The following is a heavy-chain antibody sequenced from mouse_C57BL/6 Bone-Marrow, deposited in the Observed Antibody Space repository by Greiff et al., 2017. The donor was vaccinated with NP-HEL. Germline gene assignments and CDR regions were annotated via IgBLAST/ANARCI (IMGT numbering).Heavy chain of an antibody. J-gene: IGHJ3*01. Sequence: VQLQQSGAELVRPGASVKVSCTASGFNIKDDYMHWVKQRPEQGLEWIGWIDPGNGDTEYASKFQGKATITADTSSNTAYLQLSSLTSEDTAVYYCTRGGSGRFAYWGQGTLVTVSA. CDR3: TRGGSGRFAY. V-gene: IGHV14-4*01. CDR1: GFNIKDDY. CDR2: IDPGNGDT.